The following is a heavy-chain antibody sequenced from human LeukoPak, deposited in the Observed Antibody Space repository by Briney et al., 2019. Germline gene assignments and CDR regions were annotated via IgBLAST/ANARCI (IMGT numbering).Heavy chain of an antibody. Sequence: SETLSLTCTVSGGSISSSSYYWGWIRQAPGKGLEWSGSIHDGGNTYYNPSLKSRVTISVDMSKKQFSLRLSSVTAADTAVYYCAKSITIFGVVIIGSFDYWGQGTLVTVSS. CDR3: AKSITIFGVVIIGSFDY. V-gene: IGHV4-39*01. D-gene: IGHD3-3*01. J-gene: IGHJ4*02. CDR2: IHDGGNT. CDR1: GGSISSSSYY.